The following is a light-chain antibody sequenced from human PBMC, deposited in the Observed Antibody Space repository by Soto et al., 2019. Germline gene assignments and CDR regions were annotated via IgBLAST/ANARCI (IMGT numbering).Light chain of an antibody. CDR3: AAWDDSLSGVV. Sequence: QSVLTQPPSASGTPEQRVTISCSGSSSNIGSNYVFWYQHLPGTAPKLLIYRNNQRPSGVPDRFSGSKSGTSASLAISGLRSEDETDYYCAAWDDSLSGVVFGGGTQLTVL. CDR2: RNN. V-gene: IGLV1-47*01. CDR1: SSNIGSNY. J-gene: IGLJ2*01.